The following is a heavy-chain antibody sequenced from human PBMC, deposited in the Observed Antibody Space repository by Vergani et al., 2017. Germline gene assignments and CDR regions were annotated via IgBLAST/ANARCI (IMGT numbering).Heavy chain of an antibody. D-gene: IGHD1-26*01. CDR2: ISSSSSTI. J-gene: IGHJ4*02. CDR1: GFTFSSYS. Sequence: EVQLVESGGGLVQPGGSLRLSCAASGFTFSSYSMNWVRQAPGKGLEWVSYISSSSSTIYYADSVKGRFTISRDNAKNSLYLQMNSLRDEDTAVYYCASAYPHKCELQYYGGQGTLVTVSS. V-gene: IGHV3-48*02. CDR3: ASAYPHKCELQYY.